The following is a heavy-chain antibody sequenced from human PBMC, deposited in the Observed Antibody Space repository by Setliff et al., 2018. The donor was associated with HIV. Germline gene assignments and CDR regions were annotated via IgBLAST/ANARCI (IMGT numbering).Heavy chain of an antibody. D-gene: IGHD2-21*02. V-gene: IGHV4-39*01. CDR2: FYYSGTT. Sequence: SETLSLTCAVSGASITTNSYYWGWIRQTPEKGLEWIGDFYYSGTTYYNPSLKSRATISVDTSQNQFSLRLSSVTAADTAVYHCARFVLAWFDFSTGAVEVTDPYAFDFWGQGIRVTVSS. J-gene: IGHJ4*02. CDR1: GASITTNSYY. CDR3: ARFVLAWFDFSTGAVEVTDPYAFDF.